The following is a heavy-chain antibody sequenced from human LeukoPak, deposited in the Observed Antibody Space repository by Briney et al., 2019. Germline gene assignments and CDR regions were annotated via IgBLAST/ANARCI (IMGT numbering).Heavy chain of an antibody. V-gene: IGHV4-30-2*01. CDR3: ARMKIETYYYDSSGPGDAFDI. Sequence: ASETLSLTCAVSGGSISSGGYSWSWIRQPPGKGLEWIGYIYHSGSTYYNPSLKSRVTISVDRSKNQFSLKLSSVTAADTAVYYCARMKIETYYYDSSGPGDAFDIWGQGTMVTVS. J-gene: IGHJ3*02. CDR1: GGSISSGGYS. D-gene: IGHD3-22*01. CDR2: IYHSGST.